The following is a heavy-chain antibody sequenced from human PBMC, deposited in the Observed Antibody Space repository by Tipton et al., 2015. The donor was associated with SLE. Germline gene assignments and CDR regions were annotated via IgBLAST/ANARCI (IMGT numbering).Heavy chain of an antibody. CDR3: AKDYPPLHSGYGIDH. D-gene: IGHD5-12*01. V-gene: IGHV3-66*02. Sequence: SGVTVSNNYMSWVRQAPGKGLECVSAIYSVGSTYYVDSVKGRFTVSRDSSKNTVYLQMSSLRAEDTAVYYCAKDYPPLHSGYGIDHWGQGTLVTVSS. CDR1: GVTVSNNY. CDR2: IYSVGST. J-gene: IGHJ4*02.